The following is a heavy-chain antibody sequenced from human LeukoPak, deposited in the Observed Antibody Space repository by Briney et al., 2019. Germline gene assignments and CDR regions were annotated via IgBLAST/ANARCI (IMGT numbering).Heavy chain of an antibody. CDR2: IYYSGST. CDR3: ARVLTCYYDSSGYFKPYYFDY. CDR1: GFTFRNYVIH. V-gene: IGHV4-30-4*01. D-gene: IGHD3-22*01. Sequence: LRLSCAASGFTFRNYVIHWVRQPPGKGLEWIGYIYYSGSTYYNPSLKSRVTISVDTSKNQFSLKLSSVTAADTAVYYCARVLTCYYDSSGYFKPYYFDYWGQGTLVTVSS. J-gene: IGHJ4*02.